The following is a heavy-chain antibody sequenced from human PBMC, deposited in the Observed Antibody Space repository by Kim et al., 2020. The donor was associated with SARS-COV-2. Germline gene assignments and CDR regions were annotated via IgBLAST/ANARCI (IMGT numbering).Heavy chain of an antibody. CDR3: ARGGTPAGDYLLDY. V-gene: IGHV3-30*01. J-gene: IGHJ4*02. D-gene: IGHD4-17*01. Sequence: ADSVKGRFTISRYNSKNTLDLQMNSLRAEDTAVYYCARGGTPAGDYLLDYWGQGTLVTVSS.